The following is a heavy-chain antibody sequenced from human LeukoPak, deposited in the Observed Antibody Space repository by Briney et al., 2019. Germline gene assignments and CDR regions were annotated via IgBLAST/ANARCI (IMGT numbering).Heavy chain of an antibody. D-gene: IGHD5-24*01. V-gene: IGHV3-48*01. J-gene: IGHJ4*02. CDR1: GFTFSSYA. CDR2: ISSSSSTI. Sequence: GGSLRLSCAASGFTFSSYAMNWVRQAPGKGLEWVSYISSSSSTIYYADSVKGRFTISRDNAKNSLYLQMNSLRAKDTAVYYCARERVVRWLQLVPYWGQGTLVTVSS. CDR3: ARERVVRWLQLVPY.